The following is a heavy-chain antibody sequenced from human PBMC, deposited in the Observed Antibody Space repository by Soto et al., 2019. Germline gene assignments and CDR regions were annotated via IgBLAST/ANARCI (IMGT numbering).Heavy chain of an antibody. CDR2: ITTDKGKT. J-gene: IGHJ4*02. CDR1: GYTFTSYG. CDR3: ATRSPAFDY. V-gene: IGHV1-18*01. Sequence: QVQLVQSGPEVKKPGASVKVSCKTSGYTFTSYGISWVRQAPGQGLEWMGWITTDKGKTTYAQKFQGRVTMTTDTSTSKAYMEMRSLRSDDTAVYYCATRSPAFDYWGQGTLVPVSS.